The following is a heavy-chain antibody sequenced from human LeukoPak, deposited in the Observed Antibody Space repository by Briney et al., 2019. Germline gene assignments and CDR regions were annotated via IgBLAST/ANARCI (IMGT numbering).Heavy chain of an antibody. CDR2: IWYDGSKR. CDR1: GFTFSSHG. V-gene: IGHV3-33*01. Sequence: PGGSLRLSCAASGFTFSSHGTHWVRQAPGKGLEWVAVIWYDGSKRYYADSVKGRFTISRDDSKNTLYLQMNSLRDEDTAVYYCARDPASSFDYWGQGTLVTVSS. CDR3: ARDPASSFDY. D-gene: IGHD2-15*01. J-gene: IGHJ4*02.